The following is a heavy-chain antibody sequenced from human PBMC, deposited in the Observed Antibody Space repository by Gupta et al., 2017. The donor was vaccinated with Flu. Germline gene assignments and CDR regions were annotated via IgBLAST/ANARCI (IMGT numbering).Heavy chain of an antibody. V-gene: IGHV3-48*02. CDR3: ARESLGGDPYFDN. Sequence: EVQLLESGGGLVQRGGSLRLSCAAYGFTFSTSSMTWVRQAPGKGLEWISYISGSSRTMYYAASVRGRFTISRDNARNSLSLQMNGLRDEDTAVYYCARESLGGDPYFDNWGQGTLVSVSS. CDR2: ISGSSRTM. D-gene: IGHD2-21*02. CDR1: GFTFSTSS. J-gene: IGHJ4*02.